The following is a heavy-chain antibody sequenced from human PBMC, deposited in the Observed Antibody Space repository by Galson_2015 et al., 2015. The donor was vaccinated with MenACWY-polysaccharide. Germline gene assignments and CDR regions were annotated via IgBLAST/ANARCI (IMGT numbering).Heavy chain of an antibody. CDR2: IFHSGST. D-gene: IGHD4-23*01. Sequence: SETLSLTCNVSGDSISSGYYWGWIRQPPGKGLEWIGSIFHSGSTYRNPSLGSRLIISIDSSKNQLSLMLTSVTAADTAVYYCTSGRLRWYPFDYWGHGTLVTVAS. CDR1: GDSISSGYY. V-gene: IGHV4-38-2*02. CDR3: TSGRLRWYPFDY. J-gene: IGHJ4*01.